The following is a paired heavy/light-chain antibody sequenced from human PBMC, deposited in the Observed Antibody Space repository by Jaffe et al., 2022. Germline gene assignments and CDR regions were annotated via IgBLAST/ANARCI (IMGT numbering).Heavy chain of an antibody. J-gene: IGHJ4*02. CDR1: GFSLSTSGVG. V-gene: IGHV2-5*01. Sequence: QITLKESGPTLVKPTQTLTLTCIFSGFSLSTSGVGVGWIRQPPGKALEWLALIYWNDDKRYSPSLKSRLTITKDTSKNQVVLTMTNMDPVDTATYYCAHTLRTRVMVQGVIMWGGADFYYFDYWGQGTLVTVSS. D-gene: IGHD3-10*01. CDR2: IYWNDDK. CDR3: AHTLRTRVMVQGVIMWGGADFYYFDY.
Light chain of an antibody. CDR1: SSDVGGYNY. J-gene: IGLJ2*01. Sequence: QSALTQPASVSGSPGQSITISCIGTSSDVGGYNYVSWYQQHPGKAPKLMIYDVSNRPSGVSNRFSGSKSGNTASLTISGLQAEDEADYYCSSFTSSSTLVVFGGGTKLTVL. CDR2: DVS. V-gene: IGLV2-14*03. CDR3: SSFTSSSTLVV.